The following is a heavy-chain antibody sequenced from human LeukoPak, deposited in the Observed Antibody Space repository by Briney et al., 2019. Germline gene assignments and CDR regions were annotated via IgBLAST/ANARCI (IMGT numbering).Heavy chain of an antibody. CDR1: GFTFSTYA. D-gene: IGHD3-22*01. CDR3: ANRYDSSGYYSPTHFDY. J-gene: IGHJ4*02. CDR2: ISGSGGST. V-gene: IGHV3-23*01. Sequence: AGGSLTLSCAASGFTFSTYAMSWVRQAPGKGLEWVSTISGSGGSTYYADSVKGRFTISRDNSKNTLYMQMNSLRAEDTAVYYCANRYDSSGYYSPTHFDYWGQGTL.